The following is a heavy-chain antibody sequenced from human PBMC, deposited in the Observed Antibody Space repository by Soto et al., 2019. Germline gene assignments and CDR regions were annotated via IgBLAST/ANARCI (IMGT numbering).Heavy chain of an antibody. J-gene: IGHJ4*02. V-gene: IGHV5-51*01. D-gene: IGHD6-19*01. CDR1: GQSFTRYW. Sequence: ESLTIHCKSSGQSFTRYWFGWVRQMPGKGLEWMGIIYPGDSDTRYSPSFQGQVTISADKSISTAYLQWSSLKASDTAMYYCARSIAVAGNQFDYRGKGTLVTVSS. CDR3: ARSIAVAGNQFDY. CDR2: IYPGDSDT.